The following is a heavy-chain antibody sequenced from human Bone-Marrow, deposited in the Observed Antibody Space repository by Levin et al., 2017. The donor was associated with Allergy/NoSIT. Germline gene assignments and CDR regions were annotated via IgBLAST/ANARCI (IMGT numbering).Heavy chain of an antibody. V-gene: IGHV1-69*06. J-gene: IGHJ4*02. CDR1: GGTFSSYA. D-gene: IGHD6-6*01. CDR2: IIPIFGTA. Sequence: SVKVSCKASGGTFSSYAISWVRQAPGQGLEWMGGIIPIFGTANYAQKFQGRVTITADKSTSTAYMELSSLRSEDTAVYYCARVQTMSIAAGARADYWGQGTLVTVSS. CDR3: ARVQTMSIAAGARADY.